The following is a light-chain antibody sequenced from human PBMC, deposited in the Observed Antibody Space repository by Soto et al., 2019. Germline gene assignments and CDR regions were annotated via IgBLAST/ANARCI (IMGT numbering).Light chain of an antibody. CDR3: QSFDSRLSGWV. CDR1: SSNIGTGYD. CDR2: GNT. Sequence: QSVLTQPPSVSGAPGQRVTISCTGSSSNIGTGYDVHWYQHLPGTAPKLVLHGNTDRPSGVPDRFSGSKSGTSASLAITGLQAEDEGDYYCQSFDSRLSGWVFGGGTKLTVL. J-gene: IGLJ3*02. V-gene: IGLV1-40*01.